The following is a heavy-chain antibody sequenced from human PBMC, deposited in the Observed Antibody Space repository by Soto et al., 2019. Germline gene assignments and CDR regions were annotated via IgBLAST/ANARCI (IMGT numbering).Heavy chain of an antibody. V-gene: IGHV4-39*01. CDR2: IYYSGST. J-gene: IGHJ4*02. CDR1: GGSISSSSYY. D-gene: IGHD3-16*02. CDR3: ARRSIMITFGGVIVRPYYFDY. Sequence: QLQLQESGPGLVKPSETLSLTCTVSGGSISSSSYYWGWIRQPPGKGLEWIGSIYYSGSTYYNPSPRGRVSISVDTSKTQFSLKRSSVTAAGTAVYYCARRSIMITFGGVIVRPYYFDYWGQGTLVTVSS.